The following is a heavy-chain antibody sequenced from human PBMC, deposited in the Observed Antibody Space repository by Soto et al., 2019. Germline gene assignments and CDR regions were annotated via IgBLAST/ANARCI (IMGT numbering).Heavy chain of an antibody. D-gene: IGHD6-6*01. CDR3: ARQGYSSSSSSYGMDV. CDR2: IIPIFGTA. J-gene: IGHJ6*02. V-gene: IGHV1-69*01. CDR1: GGTFSSYA. Sequence: QVQLVQSGAEVKKPGSLVKVSCKASGGTFSSYAISWVRQAPGQGLEWMGGIIPIFGTANYAQKFQGRVTITADESTSTAYMELSSLRSEDTAVYYCARQGYSSSSSSYGMDVWGQGTTVTVSS.